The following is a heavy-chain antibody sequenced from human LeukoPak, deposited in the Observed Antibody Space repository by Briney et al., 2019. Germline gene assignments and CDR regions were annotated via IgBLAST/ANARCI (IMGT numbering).Heavy chain of an antibody. CDR2: IVGSGDST. CDR3: AKDPTVVTPSGDY. CDR1: GFIFSNYA. D-gene: IGHD4-23*01. Sequence: GGSLRLSCAASGFIFSNYAMSWVRQAPGKGLEWVSVIVGSGDSTYYADSVKGRFTISRDNSKNTLYLQMNSLSAEDTAVYYCAKDPTVVTPSGDYWGQGTLVTVSS. J-gene: IGHJ4*02. V-gene: IGHV3-23*01.